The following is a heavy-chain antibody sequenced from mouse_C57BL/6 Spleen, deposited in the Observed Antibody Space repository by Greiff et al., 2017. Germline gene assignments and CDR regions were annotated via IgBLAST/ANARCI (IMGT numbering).Heavy chain of an antibody. CDR2: IYWDDDK. CDR3: SRGGGDSFDY. CDR1: GFSLSTSGMG. J-gene: IGHJ2*01. V-gene: IGHV8-12*01. Sequence: QVTLKESGPGILQSSQTLSLTCSFSGFSLSTSGMGVSWNRQPPGKGLEWLAHIYWDDDKRDNPFLKSLLTISKDTSRNQVFLKITSVDTADTATCYSSRGGGDSFDYWGQGTTLTVSS.